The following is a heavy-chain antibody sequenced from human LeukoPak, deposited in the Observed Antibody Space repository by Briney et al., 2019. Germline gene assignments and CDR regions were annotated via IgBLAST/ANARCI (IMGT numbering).Heavy chain of an antibody. J-gene: IGHJ4*02. CDR1: GFTFSSYA. CDR2: ITGGGDDT. V-gene: IGHV3-23*01. CDR3: VKGSKTSRPYYFDY. Sequence: GGSLRLSCAASGFTFSSYAMSWVRQTPEKGLEWVSAITGGGDDTFHADSVKGRFTIPRDNSRNTLYLQMNSLRAEDTAVYHCVKGSKTSRPYYFDYWGQGALVTVSS.